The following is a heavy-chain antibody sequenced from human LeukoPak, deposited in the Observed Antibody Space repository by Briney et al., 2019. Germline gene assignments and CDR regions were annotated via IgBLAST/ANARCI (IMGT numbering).Heavy chain of an antibody. D-gene: IGHD3-22*01. CDR1: GDSISSYY. Sequence: NPSETLSLTYTVSGDSISSYYFNWIRQPAGKGLEWLGRIYTSGTTYYNPSLKSRLTMSVDTSKNQFSLKLRSVTAADTALYFCALLGSSALDYWGQGVLVTVSS. CDR3: ALLGSSALDY. J-gene: IGHJ4*02. V-gene: IGHV4-4*07. CDR2: IYTSGTT.